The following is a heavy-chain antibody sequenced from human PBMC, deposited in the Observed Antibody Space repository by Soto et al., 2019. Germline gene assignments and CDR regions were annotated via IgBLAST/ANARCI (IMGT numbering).Heavy chain of an antibody. J-gene: IGHJ5*02. CDR2: IIPIFGTA. CDR3: ARANCISTSCSPGWFDP. V-gene: IGHV1-69*12. CDR1: GGTFSSYA. D-gene: IGHD2-2*01. Sequence: QVQLVQSGAEVKKPGSSVKVSCKASGGTFSSYAISWVRQAPGQGLEWMGGIIPIFGTANYAQKFQGRVTITAXXSXGXXYLELSSLRSEDTAVYYCARANCISTSCSPGWFDPWGQGTLVTVSS.